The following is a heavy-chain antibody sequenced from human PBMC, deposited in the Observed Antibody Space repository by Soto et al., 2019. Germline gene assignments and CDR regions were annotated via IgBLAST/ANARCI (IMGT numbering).Heavy chain of an antibody. J-gene: IGHJ6*02. CDR1: GYTFTGYN. V-gene: IGHV1-2*04. CDR2: INPNRGGT. Sequence: VQLVQSGAEVKKPGASVKVSCKASGYTFTGYNMHWVRQAPGQGLEWMGWINPNRGGTNYAQKFQGWVTMTRDTSISTAYMELSRLRSDDTAVYYCARGGVATPYGMDVWGQGTTVTVSS. CDR3: ARGGVATPYGMDV. D-gene: IGHD5-12*01.